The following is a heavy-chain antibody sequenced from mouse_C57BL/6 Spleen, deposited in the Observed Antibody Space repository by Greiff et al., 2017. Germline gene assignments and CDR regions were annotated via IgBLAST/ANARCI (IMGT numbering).Heavy chain of an antibody. V-gene: IGHV14-4*01. D-gene: IGHD2-2*01. J-gene: IGHJ4*01. CDR3: TTVVTGRDGFYAMDY. CDR1: GFNIKDDY. Sequence: EVQVVESGAELVRPGASVKLSCTASGFNIKDDYMHWVKQRPEQGLEWIGWIDPENGDTEDASKFQGKATITADTSSNTAYLQLSSLTSEDTAVYYCTTVVTGRDGFYAMDYWGQGTSVTVSS. CDR2: IDPENGDT.